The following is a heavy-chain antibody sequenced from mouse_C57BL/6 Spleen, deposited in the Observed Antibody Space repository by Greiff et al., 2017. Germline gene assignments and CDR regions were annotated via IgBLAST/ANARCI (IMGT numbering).Heavy chain of an antibody. CDR1: GFTFSSYT. CDR3: ARQRAYFDY. J-gene: IGHJ2*01. V-gene: IGHV5-9*01. D-gene: IGHD3-3*01. CDR2: ISGGGGNT. Sequence: EVQVVESGGGLVKPGGSLKLSCAASGFTFSSYTMSWVRQTPEKRLEWVATISGGGGNTYYPDSVKGRFTISRDNAKNTLYLQMSSLRSEDTALYYCARQRAYFDYWGQGTTLTVSS.